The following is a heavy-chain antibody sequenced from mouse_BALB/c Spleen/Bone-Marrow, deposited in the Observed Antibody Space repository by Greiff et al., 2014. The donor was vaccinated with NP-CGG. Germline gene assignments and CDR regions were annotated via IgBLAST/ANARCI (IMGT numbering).Heavy chain of an antibody. J-gene: IGHJ2*01. V-gene: IGHV14-4*02. CDR3: NEGYGNYGY. D-gene: IGHD2-10*02. CDR2: IDPENGDT. Sequence: EVQLQQSGAELVRSGASVKLSCTASGFNIKDYYMHWVKQRPEQGLEWIGWIDPENGDTEYAPKFQGKATMTADTSSNTAYLQLSSLTSEDPAVYYCNEGYGNYGYWGPGPPLTVSS. CDR1: GFNIKDYY.